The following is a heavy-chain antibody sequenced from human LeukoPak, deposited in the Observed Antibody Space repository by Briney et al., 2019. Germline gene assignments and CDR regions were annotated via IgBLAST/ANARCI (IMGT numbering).Heavy chain of an antibody. CDR2: ISYDGSNK. D-gene: IGHD1-26*01. V-gene: IGHV3-30-3*01. CDR1: GFTFSSYA. J-gene: IGHJ4*02. Sequence: PGRSLRLSCAASGFTFSSYAMHWVRQAPGKGLEWVAVISYDGSNKYYADSVKGRFTISRDNSKNTLYLQMNSLRAEDTAVYYCARDPGAAFDYWGQGILVTVSS. CDR3: ARDPGAAFDY.